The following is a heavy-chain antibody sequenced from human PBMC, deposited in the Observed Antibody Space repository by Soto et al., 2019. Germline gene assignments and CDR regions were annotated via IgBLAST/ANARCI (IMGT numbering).Heavy chain of an antibody. V-gene: IGHV4-59*08. J-gene: IGHJ4*02. CDR1: GGSISNYY. Sequence: QVQLQESGPGLVKPSETLSLTCTVSGGSISNYYWSWIRQPPGKRLQWIGYIFSSGSTNYNPSLKSRVTISVDTSKNQFSLNLSSVTAADTAVYYCARQRRDFDYWGQGSLVTVSS. CDR2: IFSSGST. CDR3: ARQRRDFDY.